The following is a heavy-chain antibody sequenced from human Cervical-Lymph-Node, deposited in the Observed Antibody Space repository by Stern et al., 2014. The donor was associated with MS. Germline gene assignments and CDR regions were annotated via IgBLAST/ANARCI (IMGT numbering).Heavy chain of an antibody. CDR1: GYSFATYS. Sequence: VPLEQSGAEVIKPGESLKISCKGSGYSFATYSIGLGRQLPGKGLEWMGIIYPGDSDTTYSPSFQGQATISADKSISTASLQWSSLKASDTAMYYCARRGTQGVVDVWGQGTTVTVSS. D-gene: IGHD2-15*01. V-gene: IGHV5-51*03. CDR2: IYPGDSDT. CDR3: ARRGTQGVVDV. J-gene: IGHJ6*02.